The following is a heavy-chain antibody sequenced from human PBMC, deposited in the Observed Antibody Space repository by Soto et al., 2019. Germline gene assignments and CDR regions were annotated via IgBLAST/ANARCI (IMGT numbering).Heavy chain of an antibody. J-gene: IGHJ4*02. V-gene: IGHV1-8*01. CDR2: MNPNSGNT. CDR3: ARGRHSYGYSPLGY. D-gene: IGHD5-18*01. Sequence: ASVKVSCKASGYTFTRYDINWVRQATGQGLEWMGWMNPNSGNTGYAQKFQGRVTMTRNTSISTAYMELSSLRSEDTAVYYCARGRHSYGYSPLGYWGQGTLVTVS. CDR1: GYTFTRYD.